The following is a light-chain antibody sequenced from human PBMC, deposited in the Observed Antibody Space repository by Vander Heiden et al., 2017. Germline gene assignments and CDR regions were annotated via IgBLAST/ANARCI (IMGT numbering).Light chain of an antibody. CDR2: DDS. J-gene: IGLJ3*02. CDR1: NIGNKA. Sequence: SYVLTQPPSVSVAPGQTARITCGGNNIGNKAVHWYQQKPGLAPVLVVYDDSDRPSGIPERISGSNSGNTATLTISRVEAGDEADYYCQVWAGSGDPVVIGGGTKLTVL. CDR3: QVWAGSGDPVV. V-gene: IGLV3-21*02.